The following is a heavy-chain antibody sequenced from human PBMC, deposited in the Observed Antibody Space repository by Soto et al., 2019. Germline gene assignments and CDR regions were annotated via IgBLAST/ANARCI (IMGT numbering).Heavy chain of an antibody. Sequence: SETLSLTCTVSGGSISSGGYYWSWIRQHPGKGLEWIGYIYYSGSTYYNPSLKSRVTISVDTSKNQFSLKLSSVTAADTAVYYCARGYCSSTSCYGYFDYWGQGTLVTVSA. CDR1: GGSISSGGYY. J-gene: IGHJ4*02. CDR2: IYYSGST. V-gene: IGHV4-31*03. D-gene: IGHD2-2*01. CDR3: ARGYCSSTSCYGYFDY.